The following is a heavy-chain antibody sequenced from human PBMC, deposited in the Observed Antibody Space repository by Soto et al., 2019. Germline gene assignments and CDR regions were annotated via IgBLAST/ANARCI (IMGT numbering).Heavy chain of an antibody. V-gene: IGHV1-69*04. CDR2: IIPILGIA. CDR3: ARDPRSYYNNYGMDV. CDR1: GGTFSSYT. J-gene: IGHJ6*02. Sequence: ASVKVSCKASGGTFSSYTISWVRQAPGQGLEWMGRIIPILGIANYAQKFQGRVTITADKSTSTVYMELSSLRSGDTAVYYCARDPRSYYNNYGMDVWGQGTTVTVSS. D-gene: IGHD3-10*01.